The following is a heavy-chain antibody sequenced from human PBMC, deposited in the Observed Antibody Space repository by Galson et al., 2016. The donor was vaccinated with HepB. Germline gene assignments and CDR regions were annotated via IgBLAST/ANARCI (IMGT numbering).Heavy chain of an antibody. V-gene: IGHV3-49*03. CDR2: IRSRAYGGTA. D-gene: IGHD3-10*01. CDR3: TRFGPYYYDSGTYMSSYDY. J-gene: IGHJ4*02. CDR1: GFTFSDYA. Sequence: LRLSCAASGFTFSDYAVIWFRQAPGKGLEGVGFIRSRAYGGTAEYAASVKDRFIISRDDSKSIAYLQMNSLKTEDTAVYYCTRFGPYYYDSGTYMSSYDYWGQGTLVTVAS.